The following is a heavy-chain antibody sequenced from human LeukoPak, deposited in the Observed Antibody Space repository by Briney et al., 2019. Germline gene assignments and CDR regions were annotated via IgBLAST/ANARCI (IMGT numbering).Heavy chain of an antibody. CDR1: GFTFSSYS. D-gene: IGHD5-12*01. V-gene: IGHV3-21*01. J-gene: IGHJ4*02. CDR2: ISSSSSYI. Sequence: GGSLRLSCAASGFTFSSYSMNWVRQAPGKGLEWVSSISSSSSYIYYADSVKGRFTISRDNAKNSLYLQMNSLRAEDTAVYYCASPYSGYDYNFDHWGQGTLVTVSS. CDR3: ASPYSGYDYNFDH.